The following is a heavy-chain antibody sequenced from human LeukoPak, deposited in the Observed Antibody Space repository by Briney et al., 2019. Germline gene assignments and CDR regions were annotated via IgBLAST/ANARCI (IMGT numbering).Heavy chain of an antibody. D-gene: IGHD5-24*01. Sequence: GASVTVSCKASGYTFTKYYIHWVRQAPGQGLEWMGLINPGGDNTNYAQNFQGRVTMTRDTSTSTVYMELSSLRSEDTAIYYCARIRDGYNDAYDIWGQGTVVTVPS. CDR3: ARIRDGYNDAYDI. CDR2: INPGGDNT. V-gene: IGHV1-46*01. J-gene: IGHJ3*02. CDR1: GYTFTKYY.